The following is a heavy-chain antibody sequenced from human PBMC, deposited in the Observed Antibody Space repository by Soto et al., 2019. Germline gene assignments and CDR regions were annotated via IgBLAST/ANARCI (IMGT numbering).Heavy chain of an antibody. CDR2: IYQGLSV. CDR1: RGSFSGYY. J-gene: IGHJ4*02. CDR3: ARHGGYYFDY. D-gene: IGHD3-16*01. Sequence: QVQLQQWGAGLLKPSETLSLTCAVYRGSFSGYYWSWIRQPPGKGPEWIGEIYQGLSVVYNPSLESRVTISGDSSKNQFSLKLSSVTAADTAVYYCARHGGYYFDYWGQGTLVTVSS. V-gene: IGHV4-34*01.